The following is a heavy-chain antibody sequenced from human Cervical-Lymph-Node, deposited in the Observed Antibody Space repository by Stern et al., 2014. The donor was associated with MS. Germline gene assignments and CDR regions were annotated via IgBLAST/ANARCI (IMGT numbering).Heavy chain of an antibody. J-gene: IGHJ4*02. D-gene: IGHD4-17*01. CDR3: ARDYGDYAFDY. CDR1: GYSFTANW. V-gene: IGHV5-51*01. CDR2: IYPGDSDT. Sequence: EVQLVASGAEVKKPGESLKISCKGSGYSFTANWIAGVSQMPGKGLEWRGIIYPGDSDTRSSPSFQGQVTISADKSISTAYLQWSSLKASDTAMYYCARDYGDYAFDYWGQGTLVTVSS.